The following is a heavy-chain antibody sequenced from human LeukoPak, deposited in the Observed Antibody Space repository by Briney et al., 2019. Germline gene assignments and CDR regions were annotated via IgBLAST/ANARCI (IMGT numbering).Heavy chain of an antibody. CDR3: AKVAIVVVPAADNWFDP. Sequence: PGGSLRLSCVASGFTFSSYAMSWVRQAPGKGLEWVSAISGSGGSTYYADSVKGRFTISRDNSKNTLYLQMNSLRAEDTAVYYCAKVAIVVVPAADNWFDPWGQGTLVTVSS. CDR1: GFTFSSYA. J-gene: IGHJ5*02. V-gene: IGHV3-23*01. D-gene: IGHD2-2*01. CDR2: ISGSGGST.